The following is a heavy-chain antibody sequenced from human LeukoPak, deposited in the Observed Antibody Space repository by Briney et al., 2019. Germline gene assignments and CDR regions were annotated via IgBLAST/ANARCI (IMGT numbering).Heavy chain of an antibody. CDR3: ARPLHTTSKPARNDAFDI. CDR1: GFTFSSYE. D-gene: IGHD1-1*01. V-gene: IGHV3-48*03. J-gene: IGHJ3*02. Sequence: GGSLRLSCAASGFTFSSYEMNWVRQAPGKGLEWVSYISSSGSTIYYAASVKGRFTISRDNAKNSLYLQMNSLRAEDTAVYYCARPLHTTSKPARNDAFDIWGQGTMVTVSS. CDR2: ISSSGSTI.